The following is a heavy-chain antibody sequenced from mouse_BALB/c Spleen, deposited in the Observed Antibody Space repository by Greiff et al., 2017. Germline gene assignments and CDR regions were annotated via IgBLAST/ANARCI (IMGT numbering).Heavy chain of an antibody. J-gene: IGHJ2*01. CDR1: GYTFTSYW. Sequence: QVQLQQSGAELAKPGASVKMSCKASGYTFTSYWMHWVKQRPGQGLEWIGYINPSTGYTEYNQKFKDKATLTADKSSSTAYMQLSSLTSEDSAVYYCANNPFDYWGQGTTLTVSS. CDR2: INPSTGYT. V-gene: IGHV1-7*01. CDR3: ANNPFDY. D-gene: IGHD1-3*01.